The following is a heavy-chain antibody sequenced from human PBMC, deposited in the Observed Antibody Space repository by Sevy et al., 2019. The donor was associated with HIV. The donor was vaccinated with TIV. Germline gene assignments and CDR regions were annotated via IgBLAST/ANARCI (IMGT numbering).Heavy chain of an antibody. J-gene: IGHJ3*01. CDR2: ISGFGNT. CDR3: AKVLNPALESMMEVTVRSLKGFDV. Sequence: GGSLRLSCVASGFTFNTHVMNWVRQPPGKGLEWVSSISGFGNTYYVDSVRGRFTISRDNAKNTLYLQMNSLRADDTAVYYCAKVLNPALESMMEVTVRSLKGFDVWGQGTMVTVSS. D-gene: IGHD3-22*01. V-gene: IGHV3-23*01. CDR1: GFTFNTHV.